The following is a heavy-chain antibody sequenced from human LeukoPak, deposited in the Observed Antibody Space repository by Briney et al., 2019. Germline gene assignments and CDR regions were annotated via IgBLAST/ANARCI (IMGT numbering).Heavy chain of an antibody. CDR1: GDSVSNENFY. J-gene: IGHJ4*02. V-gene: IGHV4-39*01. Sequence: SETLSLTCSVSGDSVSNENFYWGWIRQPPGKGLEWIGSIYYSGSTYYNPSLNSRVTISGDTSENQFSLKLSSVTAADTAVYYCARLGWWDSWGQGTLVTVSS. D-gene: IGHD2-15*01. CDR3: ARLGWWDS. CDR2: IYYSGST.